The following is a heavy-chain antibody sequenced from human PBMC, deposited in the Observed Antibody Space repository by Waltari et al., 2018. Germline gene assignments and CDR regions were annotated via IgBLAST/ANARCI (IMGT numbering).Heavy chain of an antibody. J-gene: IGHJ6*03. CDR1: GYTFTSYG. V-gene: IGHV1-18*01. D-gene: IGHD2-2*01. CDR2: ISAYNGNT. CDR3: ARRYCSSTSCPTYYYYMDV. Sequence: GQSGAEVKKPGASVKVSCKASGYTFTSYGISWVRQAPGQGLEWMGWISAYNGNTNYAQKLQGRVTMTTDTSTSTAYMELRSLRSDDTAVYYCARRYCSSTSCPTYYYYMDVWGKGTTVTVSS.